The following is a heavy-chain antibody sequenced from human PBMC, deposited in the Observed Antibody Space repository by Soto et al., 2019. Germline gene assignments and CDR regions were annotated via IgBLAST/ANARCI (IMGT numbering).Heavy chain of an antibody. CDR3: AKGLDIVVVVAATPFDY. CDR1: GFTFSSYA. Sequence: GGSLRLSCAASGFTFSSYAMSWVRQAPGKGLEWVSAISGSGGSTYYADSVKGRFTISRDNSKNTLYLQMNSLRAEDTAVYYWAKGLDIVVVVAATPFDYWGQGTLVTVSS. J-gene: IGHJ4*02. D-gene: IGHD2-15*01. CDR2: ISGSGGST. V-gene: IGHV3-23*01.